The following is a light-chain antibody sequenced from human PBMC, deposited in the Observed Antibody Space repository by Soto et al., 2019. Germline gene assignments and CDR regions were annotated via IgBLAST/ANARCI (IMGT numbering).Light chain of an antibody. CDR1: QTVGGN. CDR2: ATS. Sequence: EIGMTQPPSTLSVSPGERATLSCRASQTVGGNLAWYQQKPGQAPRLLIYATSTRATGVPARFSGSGSGTDFTLTISSLQSEDFAIYYCQHLSNGPMYTFGQGTKWIS. CDR3: QHLSNGPMYT. J-gene: IGKJ2*01. V-gene: IGKV3-15*01.